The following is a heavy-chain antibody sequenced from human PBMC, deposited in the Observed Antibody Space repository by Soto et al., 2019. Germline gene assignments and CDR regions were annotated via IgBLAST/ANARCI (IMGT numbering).Heavy chain of an antibody. D-gene: IGHD3-16*02. CDR1: GFTFSSYA. Sequence: GGSLRLSCAASGFTFSSYAMSWVRQAPGKGLEWVSAISGSGGSTYYADSVKGRFTISRDNSKNTLYLQMNSLRAEDTAVYYCAKDVLVGGVIAMGYFDYWGQGTLVTVSS. CDR3: AKDVLVGGVIAMGYFDY. V-gene: IGHV3-23*01. CDR2: ISGSGGST. J-gene: IGHJ4*02.